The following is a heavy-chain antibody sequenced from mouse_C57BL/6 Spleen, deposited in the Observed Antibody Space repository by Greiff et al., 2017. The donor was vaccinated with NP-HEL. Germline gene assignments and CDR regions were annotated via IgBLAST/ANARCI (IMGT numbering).Heavy chain of an antibody. J-gene: IGHJ4*01. Sequence: VQLQESGPELVKPGASVKISCKASGYAFSSSWMNWVKQRPGKGLEWIGRIYPGDGDTNYNGKFKGKATLTADKSSSTAYMQLSSLTSEDSAVYFCARSPYYSNYDYAMDYWGQGTSVTVSS. V-gene: IGHV1-82*01. CDR3: ARSPYYSNYDYAMDY. D-gene: IGHD2-5*01. CDR1: GYAFSSSW. CDR2: IYPGDGDT.